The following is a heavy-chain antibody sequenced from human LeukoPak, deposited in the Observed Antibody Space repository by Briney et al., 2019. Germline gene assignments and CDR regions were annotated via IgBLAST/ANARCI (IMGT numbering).Heavy chain of an antibody. Sequence: PSETLSLTCTVSGGSISSYYWSWIRQPPGKGLEWIGYIYYSGSTNYNPSLKSRVTISVDTSKNQFSLKLSSVTAADTAVYCCARSYYYDSSGPFDYWGQGTLVTVSS. CDR2: IYYSGST. J-gene: IGHJ4*02. CDR3: ARSYYYDSSGPFDY. D-gene: IGHD3-22*01. V-gene: IGHV4-59*01. CDR1: GGSISSYY.